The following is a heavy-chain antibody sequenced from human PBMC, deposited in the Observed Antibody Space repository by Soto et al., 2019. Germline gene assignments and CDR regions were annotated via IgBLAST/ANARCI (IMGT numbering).Heavy chain of an antibody. CDR1: GYTFAAYY. D-gene: IGHD4-17*01. J-gene: IGHJ4*02. V-gene: IGHV1-2*02. CDR3: ARDPDYGDYWGYFFDS. CDR2: INPTSGGT. Sequence: RASVKVSCKTSGYTFAAYYIHWILQAPGQGLEWMGWINPTSGGTVYAQNFQDRVTMTRDTSISTAYMELRRLNSDDTAVYYCARDPDYGDYWGYFFDSWGQGTPVTVSS.